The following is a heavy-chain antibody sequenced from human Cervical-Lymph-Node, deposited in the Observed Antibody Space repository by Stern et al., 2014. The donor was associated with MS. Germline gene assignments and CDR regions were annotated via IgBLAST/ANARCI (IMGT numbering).Heavy chain of an antibody. Sequence: QLQLQESGPGLVKPSETLSLTCTVSGGSISSYYWSWIRQPPGKGLEWIGYIYYSGSTNYNPSLKSRVTISVDTSKNQFSLKLSSVTAADTAVYYCARDLLIVVVPAAIGNYYGMDVWGQGTTVTVSS. V-gene: IGHV4-59*01. CDR3: ARDLLIVVVPAAIGNYYGMDV. CDR1: GGSISSYY. CDR2: IYYSGST. D-gene: IGHD2-2*01. J-gene: IGHJ6*02.